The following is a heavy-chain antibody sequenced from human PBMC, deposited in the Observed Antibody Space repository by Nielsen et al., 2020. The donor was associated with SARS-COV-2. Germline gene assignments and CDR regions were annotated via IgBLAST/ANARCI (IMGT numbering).Heavy chain of an antibody. CDR1: GFTFSSYW. J-gene: IGHJ3*01. Sequence: GGSLRLSCAASGFTFSSYWMHWVRQVPGEGLVWVARINNDGSSTAYADYVKGRFTISRDNAKNTLYLQMSSLRAEDTAVYYCASASAHVWGPGTMVTVSS. V-gene: IGHV3-74*03. D-gene: IGHD3-16*01. CDR2: INNDGSST. CDR3: ASASAHV.